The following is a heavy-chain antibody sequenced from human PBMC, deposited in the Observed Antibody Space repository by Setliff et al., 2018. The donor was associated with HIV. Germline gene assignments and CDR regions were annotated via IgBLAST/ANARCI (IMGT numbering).Heavy chain of an antibody. CDR2: IPYDGSYK. D-gene: IGHD4-17*01. V-gene: IGHV3-30*02. CDR1: GFTFSGIE. CDR3: AKFFGGYGDYMGFDY. Sequence: PGGSLRLSCGASGFTFSGIEMNWVRQAPGKGLEWVAFIPYDGSYKYYADSVKGRFTISRDNSKNALYLQMNSLRAEDTAVYYCAKFFGGYGDYMGFDYWGQGTLVTAPQ. J-gene: IGHJ4*02.